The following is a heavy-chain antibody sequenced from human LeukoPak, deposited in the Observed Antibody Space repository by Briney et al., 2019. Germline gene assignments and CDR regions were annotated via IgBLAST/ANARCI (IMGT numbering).Heavy chain of an antibody. V-gene: IGHV4-39*01. CDR2: IYYDGST. Sequence: SSETLSLTCTVSGGSISSSTYYWGWIRQPPGKGLEWIGSIYYDGSTYYNPSLKSRVTISVDTSKNQFSLKLSSVTAADTAVYYCVRLGQWLVDKHNFDYWGQATLVTVSS. D-gene: IGHD6-19*01. J-gene: IGHJ4*02. CDR3: VRLGQWLVDKHNFDY. CDR1: GGSISSSTYY.